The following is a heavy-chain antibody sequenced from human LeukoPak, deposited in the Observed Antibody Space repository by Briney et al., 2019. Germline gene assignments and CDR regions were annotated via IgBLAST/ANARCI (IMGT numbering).Heavy chain of an antibody. CDR3: AKARTRITMIVGSGVGAFDV. CDR2: VSPPGGGT. D-gene: IGHD3-22*01. Sequence: GGSLRLSCAASGFTFSNHGMNWVRQAPGKGLEWLSGVSPPGGGTYYADSVKGRFTISRDDSKNTLYLQMNSLRAEDTAVYYCAKARTRITMIVGSGVGAFDVWGQGTMVTVSS. J-gene: IGHJ3*01. CDR1: GFTFSNHG. V-gene: IGHV3-23*01.